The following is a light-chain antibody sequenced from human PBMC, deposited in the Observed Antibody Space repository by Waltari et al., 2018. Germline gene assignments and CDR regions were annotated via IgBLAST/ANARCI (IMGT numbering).Light chain of an antibody. V-gene: IGKV1-39*01. Sequence: DIQMTQSPSFLSASVGDRVTITCRTSQNIRNFLNWYQQKPGRAPTLLIYAAYNLQSGVPSKCSGSGSGTDFTLTISSLQPEDFATYYCQQSYSTPLTFGGGTKVEIK. CDR1: QNIRNF. CDR2: AAY. J-gene: IGKJ4*01. CDR3: QQSYSTPLT.